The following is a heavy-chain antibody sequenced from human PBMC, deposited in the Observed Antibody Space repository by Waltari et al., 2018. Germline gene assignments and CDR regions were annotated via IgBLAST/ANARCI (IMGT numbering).Heavy chain of an antibody. Sequence: QVQLVQSGAEVKKPGSSVKVSCKASGGTLSKYAITWVRQAPGQGLEWMGMVIPMLGLGNYAQKFQGRVTITAEDSTRTAYMGLRGLTSDDTAVYYCARGDGNNHGYGSYWGQGTLVTVSS. CDR1: GGTLSKYA. J-gene: IGHJ4*02. CDR3: ARGDGNNHGYGSY. CDR2: VIPMLGLG. V-gene: IGHV1-69*04. D-gene: IGHD5-18*01.